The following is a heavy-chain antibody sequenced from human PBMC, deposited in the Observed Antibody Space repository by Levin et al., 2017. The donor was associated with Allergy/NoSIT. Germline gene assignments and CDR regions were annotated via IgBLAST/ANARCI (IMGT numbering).Heavy chain of an antibody. CDR3: ARHTPTPYDSGDSGRGYFDY. D-gene: IGHD4-17*01. Sequence: SETLSLTCTVSVGSISSSSYYWGWIRQPPGKGLEWIGSIYYSGSTYYNPSLKSRVTISVDTSTNQFSLKLSSVTAADTAVYYCARHTPTPYDSGDSGRGYFDYWGQGTLVTVSS. V-gene: IGHV4-39*01. J-gene: IGHJ4*02. CDR2: IYYSGST. CDR1: VGSISSSSYY.